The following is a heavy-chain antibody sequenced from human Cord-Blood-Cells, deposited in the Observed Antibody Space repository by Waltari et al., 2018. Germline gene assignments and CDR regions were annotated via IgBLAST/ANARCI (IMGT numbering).Heavy chain of an antibody. Sequence: QVQLVESGGGVVQPGRSLRLSCAASGFTFSSYAMHWVRQAPGKGLVWVAVISYDGSNKYYADSVKGRFTISRDNSKNTLYLQMNSLRAEDTAVYYCAGGSYYFYYWGQGTLVTVSS. V-gene: IGHV3-30-3*01. CDR3: AGGSYYFYY. CDR1: GFTFSSYA. CDR2: ISYDGSNK. D-gene: IGHD1-26*01. J-gene: IGHJ4*02.